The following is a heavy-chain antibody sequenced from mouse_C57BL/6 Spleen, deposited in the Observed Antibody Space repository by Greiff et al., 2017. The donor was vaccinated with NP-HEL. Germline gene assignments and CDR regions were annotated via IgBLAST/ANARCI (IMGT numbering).Heavy chain of an antibody. Sequence: ESGAELARPGASVKMSCKASGYTFTSYTMHWVKQRPGQGLEWIGYINPSSGYTKYNQKFKDKATLTADKSSSTAYMQLSSLTSEDSAVYYCARGNYYMDYWGQGTSVTVSS. V-gene: IGHV1-4*01. J-gene: IGHJ4*01. CDR1: GYTFTSYT. CDR3: ARGNYYMDY. D-gene: IGHD2-1*01. CDR2: INPSSGYT.